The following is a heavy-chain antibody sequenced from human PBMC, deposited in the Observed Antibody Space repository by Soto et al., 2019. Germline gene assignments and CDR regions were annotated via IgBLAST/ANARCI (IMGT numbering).Heavy chain of an antibody. D-gene: IGHD4-4*01. J-gene: IGHJ4*02. V-gene: IGHV3-64D*06. Sequence: GGSLRLSCSASGFTFSSYAMHWVRQAPGKGLEYVSAISSNGGSTYYADSVKGRFTISRDNSKNTLYLQMSSLRAEDTAVYYCVKGDHSKYVDYWGQGTLVTAPQ. CDR3: VKGDHSKYVDY. CDR2: ISSNGGST. CDR1: GFTFSSYA.